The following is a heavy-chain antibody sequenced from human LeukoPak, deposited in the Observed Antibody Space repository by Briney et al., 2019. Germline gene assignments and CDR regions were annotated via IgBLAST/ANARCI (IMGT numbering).Heavy chain of an antibody. Sequence: SETLSLTCAVYGGSFIGYYWSWIRQPPGKGLEWIGEINHSGSTNYNPSLKSRVTISVDTSKNQFSLKLSSVTAADTAVYYCARGSGSSNSLYYYSYMAVWGKGTTVTVSS. J-gene: IGHJ6*03. CDR1: GGSFIGYY. D-gene: IGHD4-23*01. CDR3: ARGSGSSNSLYYYSYMAV. CDR2: INHSGST. V-gene: IGHV4-34*01.